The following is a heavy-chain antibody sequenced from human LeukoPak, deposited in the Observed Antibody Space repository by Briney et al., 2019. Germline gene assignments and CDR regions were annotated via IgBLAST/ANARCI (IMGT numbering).Heavy chain of an antibody. Sequence: PSETLSLTCTVSGGSISSYYWSWIRQPPGKGLEWIGYIYYSGSTNYNPPLKSRVTISVDTSKNQFSLKLSSVTAADTAAYYCARGLYNWNYAVLSYFDYWGQGTLVTVSS. V-gene: IGHV4-59*01. CDR3: ARGLYNWNYAVLSYFDY. J-gene: IGHJ4*02. CDR1: GGSISSYY. CDR2: IYYSGST. D-gene: IGHD1-7*01.